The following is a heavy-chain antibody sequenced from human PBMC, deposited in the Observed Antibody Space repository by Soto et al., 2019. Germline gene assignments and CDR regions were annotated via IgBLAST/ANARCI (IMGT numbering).Heavy chain of an antibody. CDR2: ISAYNGNT. J-gene: IGHJ6*02. CDR3: ARVVATVAGPYGMDV. CDR1: GYTFTSYV. V-gene: IGHV1-18*01. D-gene: IGHD6-19*01. Sequence: QVQLVQSGAEVKKPGASVKVSCRASGYTFTSYVISWVRQAPAQGLEWMGWISAYNGNTNFAQKLQGRVTMTTDTPTGTAYMELRSLRSDDTAVYYCARVVATVAGPYGMDVWGQGTTVTVSS.